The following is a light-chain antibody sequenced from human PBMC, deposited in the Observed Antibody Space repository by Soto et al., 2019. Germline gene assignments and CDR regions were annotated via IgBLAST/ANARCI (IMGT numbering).Light chain of an antibody. CDR3: QQFYDYPLT. V-gene: IGKV1D-13*01. J-gene: IGKJ4*01. Sequence: AIHLTQSPSSLSATVGDRVTISCRASQGISTLFAWYQQKPGKAPKLLIYDASTLESGVPSRFSASGSGADFTLTISSLQPEDFATYYCQQFYDYPLTFGGGTKVEIK. CDR1: QGISTL. CDR2: DAS.